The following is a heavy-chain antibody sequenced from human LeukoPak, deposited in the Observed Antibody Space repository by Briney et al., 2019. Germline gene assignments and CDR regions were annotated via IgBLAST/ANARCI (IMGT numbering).Heavy chain of an antibody. CDR3: AREGPDSSSWYSGFDI. V-gene: IGHV4-59*12. Sequence: SETLSLTCTVSGGSISSYYWSWIRQPPGKGLEWIGYIYYSESTNYNPSLKSRVTMSVDTSKNQFSLKLSSVTAADTAVYYCAREGPDSSSWYSGFDIWGQGTMVTVSS. CDR1: GGSISSYY. J-gene: IGHJ3*02. CDR2: IYYSEST. D-gene: IGHD6-13*01.